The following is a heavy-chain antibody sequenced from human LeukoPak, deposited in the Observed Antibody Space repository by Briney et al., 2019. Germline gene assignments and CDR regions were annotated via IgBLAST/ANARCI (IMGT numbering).Heavy chain of an antibody. CDR1: GYTFTSYA. D-gene: IGHD6-13*01. Sequence: ASVKVSCKASGYTFTSYAMNWVRQAPGQGLEWMGWINTNTGNPTYAQGFTGRFVFSLDTSASTAYLQISSLKAEDTAVYYCARGYIAAAGPGQGVGYYYYYMDVWGKGTTVTVSS. CDR3: ARGYIAAAGPGQGVGYYYYYMDV. CDR2: INTNTGNP. V-gene: IGHV7-4-1*02. J-gene: IGHJ6*03.